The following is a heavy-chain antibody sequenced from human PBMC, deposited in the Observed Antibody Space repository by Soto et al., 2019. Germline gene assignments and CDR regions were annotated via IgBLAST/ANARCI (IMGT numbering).Heavy chain of an antibody. D-gene: IGHD3-3*01. CDR2: INHSGST. V-gene: IGHV4-34*01. J-gene: IGHJ6*02. CDR1: GGSFRGYY. CDR3: ARGGGGMIFGVAAGYGMDV. Sequence: SETLSLTCAVYGGSFRGYYWSWIRQPPGKGLEWIGEINHSGSTNYNPSLKSRVTISVDTSKNQFSLKLSSVTAADTAVYYCARGGGGMIFGVAAGYGMDVWGQGTTVTVSS.